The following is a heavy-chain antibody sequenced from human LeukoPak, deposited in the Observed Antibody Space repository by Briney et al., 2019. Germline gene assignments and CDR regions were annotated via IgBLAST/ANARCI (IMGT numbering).Heavy chain of an antibody. Sequence: SETLSLTCAVYGGSFSGYYWSWIRQPPGKGLEWIGEINHSGSTNYNPSLKRRVTISVDTSKNQLSLKLSSVTAADTAVYYCAREDGGRGEPDYWGQGTLVTVSS. CDR3: AREDGGRGEPDY. CDR1: GGSFSGYY. J-gene: IGHJ4*02. D-gene: IGHD3-16*01. V-gene: IGHV4-34*01. CDR2: INHSGST.